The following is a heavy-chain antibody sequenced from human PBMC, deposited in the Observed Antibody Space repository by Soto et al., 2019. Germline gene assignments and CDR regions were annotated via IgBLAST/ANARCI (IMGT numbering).Heavy chain of an antibody. Sequence: QVQLVGSGGGVVQPGRSLRLSCAASGFTFSSYGMHWVRQAPGKGLEWVALIWYDGSNKYYADSVKGRFTISRDNSQNTLYLQTNSLRAEDTAVYYCARDPSLGYAENWFDPWGQGTLVTVSS. V-gene: IGHV3-33*01. CDR1: GFTFSSYG. CDR3: ARDPSLGYAENWFDP. CDR2: IWYDGSNK. J-gene: IGHJ5*02. D-gene: IGHD2-15*01.